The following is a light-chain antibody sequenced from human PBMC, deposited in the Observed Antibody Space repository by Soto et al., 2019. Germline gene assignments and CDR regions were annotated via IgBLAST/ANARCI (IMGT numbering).Light chain of an antibody. CDR2: DVS. J-gene: IGLJ1*01. CDR1: SSDVGGYNY. V-gene: IGLV2-14*01. Sequence: QSVLTQPASVSGSPGQSITISCTGTSSDVGGYNYVSWYQQHPGKAPKLMIYDVSNRPSGVSNRFSGSKSGNTASLTISGVQAEDEADYYCSSYTSSSTPGVFGTGTKVTVL. CDR3: SSYTSSSTPGV.